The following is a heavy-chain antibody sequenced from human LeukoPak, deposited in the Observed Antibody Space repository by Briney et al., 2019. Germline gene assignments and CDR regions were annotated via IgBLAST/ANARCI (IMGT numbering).Heavy chain of an antibody. V-gene: IGHV4-4*07. CDR1: GGSISSYY. Sequence: SETLSLTCTVSGGSISSYYWSWIRQPAGKGLEWIGRIYTSGSTNYNPSLKSRVTMSVDTSKNQFSLKLSSVTAADTAVYYCARGGGAYCGSDCYRNFDYWGQGTLVTVSS. J-gene: IGHJ4*02. CDR2: IYTSGST. D-gene: IGHD2-21*02. CDR3: ARGGGAYCGSDCYRNFDY.